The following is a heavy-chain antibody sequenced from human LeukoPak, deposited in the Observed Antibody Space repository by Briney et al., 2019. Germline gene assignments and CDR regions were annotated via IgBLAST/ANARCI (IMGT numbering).Heavy chain of an antibody. V-gene: IGHV3-21*01. CDR1: GFTLSSYS. D-gene: IGHD1-26*01. CDR2: ISSSSSYI. Sequence: GGSLRLSCAVSGFTLSSYSMIWLRQAPGKGLEWVSSISSSSSYIYYADSVKGRFTISRDNAKNSLYLQMNSLRAEDTAVYYCARDGSGGYYIDYWGQGTLVTVSS. CDR3: ARDGSGGYYIDY. J-gene: IGHJ4*02.